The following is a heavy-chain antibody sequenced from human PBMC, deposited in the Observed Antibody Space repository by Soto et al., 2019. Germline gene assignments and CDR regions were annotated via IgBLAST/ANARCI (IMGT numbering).Heavy chain of an antibody. V-gene: IGHV1-18*01. D-gene: IGHD6-25*01. CDR2: MNAYNGNT. CDR1: GYTFTSYD. CDR3: ARDSAVGWGRFDP. J-gene: IGHJ5*02. Sequence: GASVKVSCKASGYTFTSYDINWVRQATGQGLEWMGWMNAYNGNTNYAQKLQGRVTMTTDTSTSTAYMELRSLRSDDTAVYYCARDSAVGWGRFDPWGQGTLVTVSS.